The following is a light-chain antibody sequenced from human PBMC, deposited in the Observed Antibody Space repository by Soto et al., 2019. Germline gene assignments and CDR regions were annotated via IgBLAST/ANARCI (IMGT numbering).Light chain of an antibody. CDR3: LVWDSSSDHPV. V-gene: IGLV3-21*02. Sequence: SSELTQAPSVSVAPGQTARISCGGNNIGGKSVHWYQQRPGQAPVLVVYDDTDRPSGLPERFSGSNSANTATLTISRVEAGDDADYYCLVWDSSSDHPVFGGGTELTVL. CDR1: NIGGKS. J-gene: IGLJ3*02. CDR2: DDT.